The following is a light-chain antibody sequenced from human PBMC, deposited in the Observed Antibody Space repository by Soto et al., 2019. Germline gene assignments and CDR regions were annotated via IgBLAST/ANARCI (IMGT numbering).Light chain of an antibody. CDR1: SSDVGAYDY. J-gene: IGLJ1*01. CDR3: PSYTSSSTRV. V-gene: IGLV2-14*03. CDR2: EVS. Sequence: QPVLTQPASVSGSPGQSITISCTGTSSDVGAYDYVSWYQQHPDKAPKLMIYEVSNRPSGVSNRFSGSKSVNTATLTISGLHADDEADYYCPSYTSSSTRVFGTGTKLTVL.